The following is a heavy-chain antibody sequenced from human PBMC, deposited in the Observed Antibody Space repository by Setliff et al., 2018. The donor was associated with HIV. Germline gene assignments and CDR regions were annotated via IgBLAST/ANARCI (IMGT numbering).Heavy chain of an antibody. D-gene: IGHD1-26*01. CDR3: ASGLWEHHGRCFQH. CDR1: GGSISSSSYY. Sequence: SETLSLTCTVSGGSISSSSYYWGWFRQPPGKGLEGLGSIYSSGSTYHNPSLKSRLTISVDTSKNQFSLWLSSVTAADTAVYYWASGLWEHHGRCFQHWGQGTLVTVSS. CDR2: IYSSGST. V-gene: IGHV4-39*01. J-gene: IGHJ1*01.